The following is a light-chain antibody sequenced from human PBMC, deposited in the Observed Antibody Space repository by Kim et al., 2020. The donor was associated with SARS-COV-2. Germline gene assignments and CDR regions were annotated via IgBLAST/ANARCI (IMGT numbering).Light chain of an antibody. V-gene: IGKV1-39*01. J-gene: IGKJ2*01. CDR2: AAS. CDR3: QQSYSTPGT. CDR1: QSISIY. Sequence: SASVGDRVTITCRASQSISIYLNWYQQKPGKAPKLLIYAASSLQSGVPSRFSGSGSGTDFTLTISSLQPEDFATYYCQQSYSTPGTFGQGTKLEI.